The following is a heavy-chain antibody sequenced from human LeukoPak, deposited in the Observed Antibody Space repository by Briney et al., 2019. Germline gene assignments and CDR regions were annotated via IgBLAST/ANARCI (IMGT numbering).Heavy chain of an antibody. D-gene: IGHD2-8*01. J-gene: IGHJ4*02. CDR2: IYHSGST. V-gene: IGHV4-38-2*01. CDR3: ARLFLMGSTPHYFDY. CDR1: GYSISSDYY. Sequence: SETLPLTCGVAGYSISSDYYWGWIRQPPGKGLEWIGNIYHSGSTYYNPSLESRATISIDTSKNQFTLKLSSVTAADTAVYYCARLFLMGSTPHYFDYWGQGTLVTVSS.